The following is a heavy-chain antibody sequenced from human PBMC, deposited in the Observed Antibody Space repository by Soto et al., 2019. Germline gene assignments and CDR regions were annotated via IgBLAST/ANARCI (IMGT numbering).Heavy chain of an antibody. CDR2: IVVGSGNT. D-gene: IGHD2-2*01. J-gene: IGHJ4*02. CDR3: AALSGGYCSSTSCLVY. Sequence: QMQLVQSGPEVKKPGTSVKVSCKASGFTFTSSAMQWVRQARGQRLEWIGWIVVGSGNTNYAQKFQERVTITRDMSTGTAYMELSSLRSEDTAVYYCAALSGGYCSSTSCLVYWGQGTLVTVSS. V-gene: IGHV1-58*02. CDR1: GFTFTSSA.